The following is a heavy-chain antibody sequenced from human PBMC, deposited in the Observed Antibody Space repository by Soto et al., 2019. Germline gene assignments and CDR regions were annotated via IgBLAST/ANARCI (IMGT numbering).Heavy chain of an antibody. CDR2: IIPIFGTA. J-gene: IGHJ6*02. V-gene: IGHV1-69*13. D-gene: IGHD2-2*01. Sequence: GASVKVSCKASGCTVSSYAISWVRQAPGQVLEWMGGIIPIFGTANYAQKFQGRVTITADESTSTAYMELSSLRSEDTAVYCCARGGRGYQLLWGPHYYYYGMDVWGQGTTVTVSS. CDR1: GCTVSSYA. CDR3: ARGGRGYQLLWGPHYYYYGMDV.